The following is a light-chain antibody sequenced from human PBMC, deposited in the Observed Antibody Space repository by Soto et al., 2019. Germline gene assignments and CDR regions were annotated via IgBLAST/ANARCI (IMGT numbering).Light chain of an antibody. CDR3: QNYKSAPFI. J-gene: IGKJ4*01. CDR1: QDISNY. V-gene: IGKV1-33*01. CDR2: DAS. Sequence: DIRMTQSPSSLSVTVGDRVTITCQASQDISNYLNWYQQKPGKAPKLLIYDASNLQTGVPSRFSGSGSGTDFSFTISSLQPEDIATYYCQNYKSAPFIFGGGAKVEIK.